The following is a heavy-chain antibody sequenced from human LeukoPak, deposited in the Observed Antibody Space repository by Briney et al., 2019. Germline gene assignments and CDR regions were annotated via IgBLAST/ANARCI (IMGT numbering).Heavy chain of an antibody. J-gene: IGHJ3*02. D-gene: IGHD6-13*01. Sequence: GESLKISCKGSGYSFTTYWIGWVRQMPGKRLEWMAIIFPGDSDTRYSPSSRGQVTISADKSISTAYLQWRSLKASDTAMYYCARPNLMAASSNDAFDIWGQGTMVTVSS. CDR3: ARPNLMAASSNDAFDI. CDR2: IFPGDSDT. V-gene: IGHV5-51*01. CDR1: GYSFTTYW.